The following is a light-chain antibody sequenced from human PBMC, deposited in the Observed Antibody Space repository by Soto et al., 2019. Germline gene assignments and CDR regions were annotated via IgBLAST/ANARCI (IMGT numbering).Light chain of an antibody. CDR2: NGT. J-gene: IGLJ1*01. V-gene: IGLV2-23*01. CDR3: CSSAPESTYV. CDR1: SSDVGAYNS. Sequence: QSALAQPASVSGSPGQSVTISCTGTSSDVGAYNSVSWYQQHPDKAPQLMIYNGTQRPSGVSNRFSGSTSGNAASLTISGLQAGDEADYFCCSSAPESTYVFGTGTKLTVL.